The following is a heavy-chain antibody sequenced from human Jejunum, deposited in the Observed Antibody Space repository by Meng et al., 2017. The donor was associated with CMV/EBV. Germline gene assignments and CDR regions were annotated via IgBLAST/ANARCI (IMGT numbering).Heavy chain of an antibody. D-gene: IGHD5-12*01. J-gene: IGHJ4*02. CDR3: ARKTGDDSYFDY. V-gene: IGHV1-2*02. CDR2: FNPNNGAT. CDR1: GYTFSDYY. Sequence: KASGYTFSDYYIPWVRQAPEQGLEWMGWFNPNNGATSYAQKFQGRVTMTWDTSISTAYMEVNRLTSDDTAVYYCARKTGDDSYFDYWGQGTLVTVSS.